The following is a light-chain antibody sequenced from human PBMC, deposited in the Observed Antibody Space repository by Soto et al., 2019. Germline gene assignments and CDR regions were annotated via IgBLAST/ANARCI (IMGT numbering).Light chain of an antibody. CDR3: QQYATSPRT. J-gene: IGKJ1*01. CDR2: GAS. CDR1: QSVSISS. Sequence: EIVLTQSPGTLSLSPGERATLSCRASQSVSISSLAWYQQQPGQAPRLLIYGASSRATGIPDRFSGGGSGRDFTVTISRLEPEDFAVYYCQQYATSPRTFGQGTKVEIK. V-gene: IGKV3-20*01.